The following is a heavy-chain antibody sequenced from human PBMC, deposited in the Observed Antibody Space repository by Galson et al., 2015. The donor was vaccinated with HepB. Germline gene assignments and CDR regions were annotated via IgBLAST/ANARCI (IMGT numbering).Heavy chain of an antibody. D-gene: IGHD3-22*01. Sequence: SLRLSCAASGFTFSDYYMNWIRQAPGKGLEWVSYISSSGSTIYYADSGKGRFTISRDNAKNSLYLQMNSLRAEDTAVYYCARGAAGYYYDSSGYYYNDYWGQGTLVTVSS. V-gene: IGHV3-11*01. CDR2: ISSSGSTI. CDR1: GFTFSDYY. J-gene: IGHJ4*02. CDR3: ARGAAGYYYDSSGYYYNDY.